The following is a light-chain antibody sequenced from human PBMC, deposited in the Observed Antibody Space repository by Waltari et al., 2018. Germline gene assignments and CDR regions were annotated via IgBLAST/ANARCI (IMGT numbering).Light chain of an antibody. CDR3: QQYYSTPT. CDR2: AAS. J-gene: IGKJ2*01. CDR1: QGISNS. V-gene: IGKV1-NL1*01. Sequence: DIQMTQSPSSLSASVGDRVTITCRASQGISNSLAWYQQKPGKAPKLLLYAASRLESGVPSRFSGSGSGTDYTLTISSLQPEDFVTYYCQQYYSTPTFGQGTKLEI.